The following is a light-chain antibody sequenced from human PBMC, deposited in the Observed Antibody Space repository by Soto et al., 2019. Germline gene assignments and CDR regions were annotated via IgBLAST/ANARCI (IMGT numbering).Light chain of an antibody. J-gene: IGKJ4*01. CDR1: QSVSSSY. CDR3: QQYGSSLFT. V-gene: IGKV3-20*01. CDR2: GAS. Sequence: EIVLTQSAGTLSLSPGERATLSCRASQSVSSSYLAWYQQKPGQAPRLLIYGASSRATGIPDRFSGSGSGTDFTLTISRLEPEDFAVYYCQQYGSSLFTFGGGTKVDIK.